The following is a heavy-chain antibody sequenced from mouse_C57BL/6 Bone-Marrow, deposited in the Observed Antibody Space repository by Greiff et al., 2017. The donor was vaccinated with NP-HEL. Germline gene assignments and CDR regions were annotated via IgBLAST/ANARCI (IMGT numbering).Heavy chain of an antibody. CDR1: GYTFTSYW. J-gene: IGHJ1*03. CDR3: ARGGTTVVGPYWYFDV. CDR2: IDPNSGGT. Sequence: QVHVKQPGAELVKPGASVKLSCKASGYTFTSYWMHWVKQRPGRGLEWIGRIDPNSGGTKYNEKFKSKATLTVDKPSSTAYMQLSSLTSEDSAVYYCARGGTTVVGPYWYFDVWGTGTTVTVSS. D-gene: IGHD1-1*01. V-gene: IGHV1-72*01.